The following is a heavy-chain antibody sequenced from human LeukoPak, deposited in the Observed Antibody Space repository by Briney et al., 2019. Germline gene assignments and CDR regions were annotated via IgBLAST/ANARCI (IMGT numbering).Heavy chain of an antibody. J-gene: IGHJ4*02. CDR2: IYYSGST. Sequence: SETLSLTCTVSGGSISRYYWSWIRQHPGKGLEWIGYIYYSGSTYYNPSLKSRVTISVDTSKNQFSLKLSSVTAADTAVYYCARGRSSPRYWGQGTLVTVSS. CDR3: ARGRSSPRY. CDR1: GGSISRYY. V-gene: IGHV4-31*03. D-gene: IGHD6-13*01.